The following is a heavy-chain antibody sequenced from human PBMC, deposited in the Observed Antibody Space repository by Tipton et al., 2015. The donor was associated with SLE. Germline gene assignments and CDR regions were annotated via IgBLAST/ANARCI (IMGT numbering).Heavy chain of an antibody. V-gene: IGHV3-21*01. CDR1: GFTFSYSS. CDR2: ISSSSDYI. Sequence: SLRLSCAASGFTFSYSSLNWVRQAPGKGLEWVSSISSSSDYIYYTDSVKGRFTISRDNSKNTLYLQMSSLRAEDTAVYYCARGQYKRDYWGQGTLVTVSS. J-gene: IGHJ4*02. CDR3: ARGQYKRDY. D-gene: IGHD1-1*01.